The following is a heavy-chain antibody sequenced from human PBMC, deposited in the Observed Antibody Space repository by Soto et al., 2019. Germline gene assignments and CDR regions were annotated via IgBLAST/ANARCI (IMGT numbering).Heavy chain of an antibody. CDR1: GFSIATKY. J-gene: IGHJ3*01. Sequence: GGSLRLSCAASGFSIATKYMNWVRQAPGKGLEWVSVMNSGGTIYYADSVKGRSTTSRDDSKNTLYLQMNSLRAEDTAVYFCARDVLDGLDVWGQGTMVTVSS. CDR2: MNSGGTI. CDR3: ARDVLDGLDV. V-gene: IGHV3-53*01.